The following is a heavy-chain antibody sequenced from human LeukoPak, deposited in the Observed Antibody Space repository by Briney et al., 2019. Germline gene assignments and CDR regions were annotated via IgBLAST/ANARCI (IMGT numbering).Heavy chain of an antibody. Sequence: SQTLSLTYALSGDSVSNNSAAWNWLRQSPSRGLEWLGRTYYWSKWYNDYAVSVKSRITIKPDTSKNQFSLKLSSVTAAETAVYFCARGVNNWNIDVFDVWGQGTMVTVSS. V-gene: IGHV6-1*01. CDR1: GDSVSNNSAA. CDR2: TYYWSKWYN. D-gene: IGHD1/OR15-1a*01. J-gene: IGHJ3*01. CDR3: ARGVNNWNIDVFDV.